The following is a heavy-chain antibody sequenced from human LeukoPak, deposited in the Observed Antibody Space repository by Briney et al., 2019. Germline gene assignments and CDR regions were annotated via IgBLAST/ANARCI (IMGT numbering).Heavy chain of an antibody. Sequence: SETLSLTCTVSGYSISSGYYWGWIRQPPGKGLGWIGSIFHSGSTYYNPSLKSRVTISVDTSKNQFSLKLSSVTAADTAVYYCARRYIGRGYYFDYWGQGTLVIVSS. CDR2: IFHSGST. J-gene: IGHJ4*02. CDR1: GYSISSGYY. D-gene: IGHD1-26*01. V-gene: IGHV4-38-2*02. CDR3: ARRYIGRGYYFDY.